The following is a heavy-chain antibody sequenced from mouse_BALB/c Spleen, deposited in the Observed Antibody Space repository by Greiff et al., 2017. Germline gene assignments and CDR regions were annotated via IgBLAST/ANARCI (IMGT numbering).Heavy chain of an antibody. CDR1: GYTFTSYV. CDR3: ARGTGTGYFDY. Sequence: EVKLMESGPELVKPGASVKMSCKASGYTFTSYVMHWVKQKPGQGLEWIGYINPYNDGTKYNEKFKGKATLTSDKSSSTAYMELSSLTSEDSAVYYCARGTGTGYFDYWGQGTTLTVSS. CDR2: INPYNDGT. V-gene: IGHV1-14*01. J-gene: IGHJ2*01. D-gene: IGHD4-1*01.